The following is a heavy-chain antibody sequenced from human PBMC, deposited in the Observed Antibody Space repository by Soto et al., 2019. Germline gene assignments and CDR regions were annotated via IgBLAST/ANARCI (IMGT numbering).Heavy chain of an antibody. CDR2: INAGNGHT. Sequence: ASVKVSCKASGFTFVMYAIHWVRQAPGQGLEWMAWINAGNGHTTYSQKFQGRVTITRDTSARTVYMELRSLRFEDTATYYCARAGWFAEGYFDFWGQAPPVTVPS. D-gene: IGHD3-10*01. V-gene: IGHV1-3*01. CDR3: ARAGWFAEGYFDF. CDR1: GFTFVMYA. J-gene: IGHJ4*02.